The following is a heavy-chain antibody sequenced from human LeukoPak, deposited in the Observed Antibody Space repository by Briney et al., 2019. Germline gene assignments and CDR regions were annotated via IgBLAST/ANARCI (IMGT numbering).Heavy chain of an antibody. CDR1: GITLSSYA. J-gene: IGHJ4*02. CDR3: ARDSTYYYDSGSSGPHYFDN. V-gene: IGHV3-30*01. Sequence: PGGSLRLSCAASGITLSSYAMHWVRQALGKGLEWVSLISSGGTDEYYADSVKGRFTISRDNSKNTLYLQLNSLRGEDTAVYYCARDSTYYYDSGSSGPHYFDNWGQGTLVTVSS. CDR2: ISSGGTDE. D-gene: IGHD3-10*01.